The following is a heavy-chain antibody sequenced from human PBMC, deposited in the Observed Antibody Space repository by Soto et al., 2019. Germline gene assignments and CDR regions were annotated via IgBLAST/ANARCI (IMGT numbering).Heavy chain of an antibody. CDR3: VRGAHSAYYVDF. CDR2: VNTFGSIT. D-gene: IGHD3-10*01. J-gene: IGHJ4*02. CDR1: GFTFTNNW. Sequence: EVQLVESGGGLVQPGGSLRLSCAASGFTFTNNWIHWVCQAPGKGLVWVSRVNTFGSITNYADSVRGRFTISRDTAKNMVYLQMNCLRVEDTAVYYCVRGAHSAYYVDFWGQGSLVSVSS. V-gene: IGHV3-74*01.